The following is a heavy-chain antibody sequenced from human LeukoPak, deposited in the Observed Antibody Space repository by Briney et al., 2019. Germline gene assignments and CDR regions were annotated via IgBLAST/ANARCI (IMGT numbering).Heavy chain of an antibody. D-gene: IGHD2-2*01. V-gene: IGHV4-34*01. Sequence: SETLSLTCAVSGGSFSGYYWTWIRQPPGKGLEWIGEINHSGNANYNPSLKSRVTISVDTSKNQFSLKLSSVTAADTAVYYCASRELIGYCSSTSCRNDNYFDYWGQGTLVTVSS. CDR1: GGSFSGYY. CDR3: ASRELIGYCSSTSCRNDNYFDY. CDR2: INHSGNA. J-gene: IGHJ4*02.